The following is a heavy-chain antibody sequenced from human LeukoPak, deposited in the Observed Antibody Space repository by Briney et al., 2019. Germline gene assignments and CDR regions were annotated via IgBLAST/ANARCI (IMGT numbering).Heavy chain of an antibody. CDR2: INSNSGGT. V-gene: IGHV1-2*02. D-gene: IGHD6-13*01. CDR1: GYTFTGYY. Sequence: ASVKVSCKASGYTFTGYYMHWVRQAPGQGLEWMGWINSNSGGTNYAQKFQCRVTMTRDTSVSTAYMELSSLTSDDTAVYYCASPVAGDGTAAAQFDYWGQGTLVTVSS. CDR3: ASPVAGDGTAAAQFDY. J-gene: IGHJ4*02.